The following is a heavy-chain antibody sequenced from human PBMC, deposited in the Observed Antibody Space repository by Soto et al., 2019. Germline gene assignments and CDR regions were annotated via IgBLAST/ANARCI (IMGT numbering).Heavy chain of an antibody. Sequence: PSQTLSLSCAISGDSFSSNRAAWNWIRHSPSRGLEWLGRTYYRSKWYNDYAVSVKSRITIRRDTSKNQFSLQLNSVTPEDTAVYYGALGGTAMVRGHYHYNYGMDVWGRGTTVTVSS. CDR2: TYYRSKWYN. V-gene: IGHV6-1*01. D-gene: IGHD5-18*01. J-gene: IGHJ6*02. CDR3: ALGGTAMVRGHYHYNYGMDV. CDR1: GDSFSSNRAA.